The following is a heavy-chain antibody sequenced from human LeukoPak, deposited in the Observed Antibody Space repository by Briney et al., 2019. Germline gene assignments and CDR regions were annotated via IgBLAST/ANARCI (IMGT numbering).Heavy chain of an antibody. J-gene: IGHJ4*02. V-gene: IGHV3-30-3*01. D-gene: IGHD5-18*01. Sequence: GRSLRLSCAASGFTFSNYAIHWVRQAPGKGLEWVAIISSGGSDKFYADSVKGRFTISRDNSKNTLYLQVNSLRAEDTAVYYCAKDGVGYSYGYGVDYWGQGTLVTVSS. CDR2: ISSGGSDK. CDR3: AKDGVGYSYGYGVDY. CDR1: GFTFSNYA.